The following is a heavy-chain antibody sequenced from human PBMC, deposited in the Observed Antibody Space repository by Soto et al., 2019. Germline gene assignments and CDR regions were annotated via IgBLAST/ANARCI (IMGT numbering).Heavy chain of an antibody. J-gene: IGHJ4*02. Sequence: AASVKVSCKASGYTFTSYGISWVRQAPGQGLEWMGWISAYNGNTNYAQKLQGRVTMTTDTSTSTAYMELRSLRSDDTAVYYCARDRSRLAVAGPLDYWGQGTLVTVSS. CDR3: ARDRSRLAVAGPLDY. D-gene: IGHD6-13*01. CDR1: GYTFTSYG. V-gene: IGHV1-18*01. CDR2: ISAYNGNT.